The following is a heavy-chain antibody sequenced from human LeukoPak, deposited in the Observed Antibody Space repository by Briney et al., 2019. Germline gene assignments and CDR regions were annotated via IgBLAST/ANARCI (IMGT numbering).Heavy chain of an antibody. CDR1: GYSINSGFY. CDR2: IYHSGST. Sequence: SETLSLTCTVSGYSINSGFYWGWIRQPPGKGLEWIGSIYHSGSTHYKSSLKSRVTISVDTSKNQLSLKLTSVTAADTAVYYCARDVVAAAGTWDYWGQGTLVTVSS. V-gene: IGHV4-38-2*02. D-gene: IGHD6-13*01. J-gene: IGHJ4*02. CDR3: ARDVVAAAGTWDY.